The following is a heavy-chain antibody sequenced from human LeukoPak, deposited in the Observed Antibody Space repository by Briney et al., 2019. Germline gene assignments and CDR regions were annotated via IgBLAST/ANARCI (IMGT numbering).Heavy chain of an antibody. CDR2: ISGSGGST. CDR3: AKDRWFGELPQPDFDY. V-gene: IGHV3-23*01. D-gene: IGHD3-10*01. CDR1: GFTFSSYA. J-gene: IGHJ4*02. Sequence: GGSLRLSCAASGFTFSSYAMSWVRQAPGKGLEWVSAISGSGGSTYYADSVKGRFTISRDNSKNTLYLQMNSLRAEDTAVYYCAKDRWFGELPQPDFDYWGQGTPVTVSS.